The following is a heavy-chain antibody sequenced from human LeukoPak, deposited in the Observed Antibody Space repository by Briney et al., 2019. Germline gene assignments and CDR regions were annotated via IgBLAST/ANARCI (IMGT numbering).Heavy chain of an antibody. Sequence: ASVEVSCKASGYTFTSYYMHWVRQAPGQGLEWMGIINFSGGTTSYPQKFQGRVTMTRDTSTSTVYMELSSLRSEDTAVYYCASRRDGSNYAAFDIWGQGTMVTVSS. J-gene: IGHJ3*02. CDR1: GYTFTSYY. CDR3: ASRRDGSNYAAFDI. CDR2: INFSGGTT. V-gene: IGHV1-46*01. D-gene: IGHD5-24*01.